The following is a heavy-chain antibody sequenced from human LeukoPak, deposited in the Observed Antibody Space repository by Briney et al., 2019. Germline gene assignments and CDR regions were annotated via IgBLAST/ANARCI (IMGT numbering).Heavy chain of an antibody. D-gene: IGHD3-16*01. CDR2: IYSGGST. J-gene: IGHJ3*02. CDR3: ARVRRMDDAFDI. CDR1: GFTVSSSY. V-gene: IGHV3-53*01. Sequence: GGSLRLSCAASGFTVSSSYMSWVRQAPGKGLEWVSVIYSGGSTYYADSVKGRFTISRDNAKNTLYLQMNSLRAEDTAVYYCARVRRMDDAFDIWGQGTMVTVSS.